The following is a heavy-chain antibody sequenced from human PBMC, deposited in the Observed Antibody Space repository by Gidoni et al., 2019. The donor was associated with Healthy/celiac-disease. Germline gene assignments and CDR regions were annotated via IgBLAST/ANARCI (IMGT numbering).Heavy chain of an antibody. Sequence: VQLVESGGGLVQTGGSLRLSCAASGFTFSSYAMSWVRQAPGKGLEWVSAISGSGGSTYYADSVKGRFTISRDNSKNTLYLQMNSLRAEDTAVYYCAKDGRAPLQLWGSGYFDYWGQGTLVTVSS. D-gene: IGHD5-18*01. CDR2: ISGSGGST. CDR3: AKDGRAPLQLWGSGYFDY. V-gene: IGHV3-23*04. CDR1: GFTFSSYA. J-gene: IGHJ4*02.